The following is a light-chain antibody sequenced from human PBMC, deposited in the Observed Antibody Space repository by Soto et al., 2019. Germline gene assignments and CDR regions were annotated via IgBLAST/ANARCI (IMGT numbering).Light chain of an antibody. CDR3: AAWDDSLSGPV. CDR1: RASIGSNT. Sequence: QSVLTQPPSASGTPGQRVTISCSGSRASIGSNTVTWYQHLPGAAPKLLVYNNNQRPSGVPDRFSGSKSDTSASLAISGLQFEVEAVYYCAAWDDSLSGPVFGGGTKVTVL. V-gene: IGLV1-44*01. CDR2: NNN. J-gene: IGLJ3*02.